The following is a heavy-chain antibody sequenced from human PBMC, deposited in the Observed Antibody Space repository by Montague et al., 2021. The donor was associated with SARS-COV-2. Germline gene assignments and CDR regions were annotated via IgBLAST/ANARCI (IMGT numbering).Heavy chain of an antibody. CDR1: GGSISSSSYY. Sequence: SETLSLTCTVSGGSISSSSYYWGWIRQPPGKGLEWIGSIYYSGSTYYNPSLKSRVTVSVDTSKNQFSLKLSSVTAADTAVYYCARRGREGVVLLWFGELSQSAYGMDVWGQGTTVTVSS. CDR2: IYYSGST. D-gene: IGHD3-10*01. J-gene: IGHJ6*02. CDR3: ARRGREGVVLLWFGELSQSAYGMDV. V-gene: IGHV4-39*01.